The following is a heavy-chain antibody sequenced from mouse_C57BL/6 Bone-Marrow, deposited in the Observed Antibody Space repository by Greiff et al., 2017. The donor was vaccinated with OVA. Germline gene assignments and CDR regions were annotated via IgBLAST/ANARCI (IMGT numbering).Heavy chain of an antibody. Sequence: EVKLVESGGGLVQPGGSLKLSCAASGFTFSDYYMSWVRQTPEKRLEWVAYLSNGGGSTYYPDTVKGRFTISRDNAKNTLYLQMSRLKSEDTAMYYCARRYYGSSYYAMDYWGKGTSVTVSS. CDR3: ARRYYGSSYYAMDY. V-gene: IGHV5-12*01. CDR1: GFTFSDYY. D-gene: IGHD1-1*01. J-gene: IGHJ4*01. CDR2: LSNGGGST.